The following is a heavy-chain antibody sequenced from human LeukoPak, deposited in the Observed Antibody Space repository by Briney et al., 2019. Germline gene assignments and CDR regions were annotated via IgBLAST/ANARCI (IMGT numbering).Heavy chain of an antibody. CDR3: AKDTRSPMARGVIINYFDY. V-gene: IGHV3-30*18. CDR2: ISYDGSNK. D-gene: IGHD3-10*01. CDR1: GFTFSTYG. J-gene: IGHJ4*02. Sequence: PGGSLRLSCAASGFTFSTYGMHWVRQAPGKGLEWVAVISYDGSNKFYADSVKGRFTISRDDSKNTLYLQMNSLRAEDTAVYYCAKDTRSPMARGVIINYFDYWGQGTLVTVSS.